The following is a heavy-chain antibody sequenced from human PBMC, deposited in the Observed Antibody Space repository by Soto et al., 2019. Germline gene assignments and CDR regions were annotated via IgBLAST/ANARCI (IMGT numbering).Heavy chain of an antibody. V-gene: IGHV3-23*01. CDR2: ISGSGGST. Sequence: PGGSLRLSCAASGFTFSSYAMSWVRQAPGKGLEWVSAISGSGGSTYYADSVKGRFTISRDNSKNTLYLQMNSLRAEDTAVYYCAKSPTLGHYYDSSGPRYYFDYWGQGTLVTVPS. CDR3: AKSPTLGHYYDSSGPRYYFDY. CDR1: GFTFSSYA. D-gene: IGHD3-22*01. J-gene: IGHJ4*02.